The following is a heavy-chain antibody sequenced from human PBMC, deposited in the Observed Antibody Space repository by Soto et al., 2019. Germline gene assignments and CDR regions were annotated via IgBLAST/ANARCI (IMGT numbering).Heavy chain of an antibody. CDR2: IKQDGSEK. D-gene: IGHD4-4*01. Sequence: VPLVESGGGLVQPGGSLRLSCAASGFTFSSYWMSWVRQAPGKGLEWVANIKQDGSEKYYVDSVKGRFTISRDNAKNSLYLQMNSLRAEDTAVYYCAREGGTVTSTFDYWGQGTLVTVSS. J-gene: IGHJ4*02. V-gene: IGHV3-7*01. CDR1: GFTFSSYW. CDR3: AREGGTVTSTFDY.